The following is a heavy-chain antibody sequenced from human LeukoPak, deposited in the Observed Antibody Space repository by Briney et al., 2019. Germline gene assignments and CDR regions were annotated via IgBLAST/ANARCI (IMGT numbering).Heavy chain of an antibody. V-gene: IGHV3-48*04. CDR1: GFTFSSYS. J-gene: IGHJ4*02. Sequence: PGGSLRLSCAASGFTFSSYSMNWVRQAPGKGLEWVSYISSSSSTIYYADSVKGRFTISRDNAKNSLYLQMNSLRAEDTAVYYCARDREWELPGYFDYWGQGTLVTVSS. CDR3: ARDREWELPGYFDY. CDR2: ISSSSSTI. D-gene: IGHD1-26*01.